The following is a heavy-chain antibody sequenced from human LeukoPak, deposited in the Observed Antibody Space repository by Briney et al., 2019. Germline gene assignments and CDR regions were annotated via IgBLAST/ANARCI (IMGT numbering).Heavy chain of an antibody. V-gene: IGHV4-30-4*08. D-gene: IGHD4-17*01. CDR1: GGSISSGDYY. J-gene: IGHJ5*02. CDR3: ARDGTTVTTNWFDP. Sequence: SQTLSLTCTVSGGSISSGDYYWSWIRQPPGKGLEWIGYIYYSGSTYYNPSLKSRVTISVDTSKNQFSLKLSSVTAADTAVYYCARDGTTVTTNWFDPWGQGTLVTVSS. CDR2: IYYSGST.